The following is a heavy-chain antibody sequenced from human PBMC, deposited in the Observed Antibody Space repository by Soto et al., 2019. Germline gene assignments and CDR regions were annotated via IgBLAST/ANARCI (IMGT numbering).Heavy chain of an antibody. CDR1: GYTFGSYA. V-gene: IGHV1-3*01. J-gene: IGHJ4*02. CDR3: ARGSEPAYSSWYVNGDY. CDR2: INAGNGNT. D-gene: IGHD3-22*01. Sequence: QVQHVQSGAEVKKPGASVKLSCKASGYTFGSYAIHWVRQAPGQRPEWMGWINAGNGNTKYSQKFQGRVTITRDTSASTAYMEVSGLTFEDTAVYYCARGSEPAYSSWYVNGDYWGQGTVVTVSS.